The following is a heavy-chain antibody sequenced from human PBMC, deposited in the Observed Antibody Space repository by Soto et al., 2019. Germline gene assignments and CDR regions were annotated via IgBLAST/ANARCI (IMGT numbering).Heavy chain of an antibody. Sequence: SVKVSFKASGYTFTGYFIHWVRQAPGQGLEWMGWINPNSGATKYAQKFQGRVTMTRDTSISTAYMELTLLRSDDTAIYYCARGGGTILAPLPWGEGTLVTVSS. V-gene: IGHV1-2*02. CDR3: ARGGGTILAPLP. D-gene: IGHD3-3*01. CDR2: INPNSGAT. CDR1: GYTFTGYF. J-gene: IGHJ5*02.